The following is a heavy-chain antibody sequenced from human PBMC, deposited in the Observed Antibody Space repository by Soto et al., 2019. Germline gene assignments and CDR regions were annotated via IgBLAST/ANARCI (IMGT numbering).Heavy chain of an antibody. V-gene: IGHV1-69*04. CDR2: IIPILGIA. J-gene: IGHJ4*02. Sequence: SVKVSCKASGGTFSSYTISWVRQAPGQGLEWMGRIIPILGIANYAQKFQGRVTITADKSTSTAYMELSSLRSEDTAVYYCARDPGSTFNFDYWGQGTLVTVSS. D-gene: IGHD3-10*01. CDR1: GGTFSSYT. CDR3: ARDPGSTFNFDY.